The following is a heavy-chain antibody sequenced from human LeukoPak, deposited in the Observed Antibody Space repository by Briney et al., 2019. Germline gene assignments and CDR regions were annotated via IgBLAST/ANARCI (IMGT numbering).Heavy chain of an antibody. CDR3: AKNQQLVFGGLSHFDY. Sequence: GGSLRLSCAASGFTFSPYSMTWVRQAPGKGLEWVSAISGSGGSTYYADSVKGRFTISRDNSKNTLYLQMNSLRAEDTAVYYCAKNQQLVFGGLSHFDYWGQGTLVTVSS. CDR2: ISGSGGST. V-gene: IGHV3-23*01. CDR1: GFTFSPYS. D-gene: IGHD6-13*01. J-gene: IGHJ4*02.